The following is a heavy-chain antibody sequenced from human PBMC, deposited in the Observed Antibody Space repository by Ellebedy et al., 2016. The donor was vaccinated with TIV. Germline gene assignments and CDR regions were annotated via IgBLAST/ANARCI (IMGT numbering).Heavy chain of an antibody. Sequence: GGSLRLSCTASGFTFSNYWMHWVRQAPGKGLEWVANIAQDGSEKNYVDSVKGRFTISRDNAKNSLYLQMNSLRVEDTAIYYCVRAQYGYNSFDYWGQGTLVTVSS. CDR1: GFTFSNYW. CDR3: VRAQYGYNSFDY. J-gene: IGHJ4*02. V-gene: IGHV3-7*01. D-gene: IGHD5-24*01. CDR2: IAQDGSEK.